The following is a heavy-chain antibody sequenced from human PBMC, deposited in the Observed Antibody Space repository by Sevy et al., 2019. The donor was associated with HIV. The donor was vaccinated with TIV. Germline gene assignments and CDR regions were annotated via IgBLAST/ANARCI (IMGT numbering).Heavy chain of an antibody. CDR3: ARLVSCGGDCYYPDS. CDR2: ISHDERYK. V-gene: IGHV3-30*04. Sequence: GGSLRLSCAASGFTFSNYDMHWVRQAPGKGLDWVAVISHDERYKNYAESVKVRFTISRDNFKNTLFLQMDSLRPEDTAVYFCARLVSCGGDCYYPDSWGQGALVTVS. CDR1: GFTFSNYD. D-gene: IGHD2-21*02. J-gene: IGHJ4*02.